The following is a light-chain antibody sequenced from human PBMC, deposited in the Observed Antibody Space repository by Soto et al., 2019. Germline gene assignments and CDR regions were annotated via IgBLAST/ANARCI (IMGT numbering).Light chain of an antibody. CDR3: QQYNSYPDT. V-gene: IGKV1-5*01. J-gene: IGKJ2*01. CDR1: QSVSSW. Sequence: IQLTQSPSSLSASMGDRVTITCRASQSVSSWLAWYLQKPGKAPKLLIYGASSLEGGVPSRFSGRGSGTEFTLTISSLQPDDFGTYYCQQYNSYPDTFGQGTKLEIK. CDR2: GAS.